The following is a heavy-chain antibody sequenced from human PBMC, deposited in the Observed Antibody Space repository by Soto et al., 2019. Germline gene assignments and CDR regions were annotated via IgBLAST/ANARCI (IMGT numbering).Heavy chain of an antibody. D-gene: IGHD2-2*01. CDR2: IIPIFGTA. V-gene: IGHV1-69*13. J-gene: IGHJ4*02. CDR1: GGTFSSYA. Sequence: SVKVSCKASGGTFSSYAISWVRQAPGQGLEWMGGIIPIFGTANYAQKFQGRVTITADESTSTAYMELSSLRSEDTAVYYCARERRYCSSTSCYSDPRVNTDYWGQGTLVTVSS. CDR3: ARERRYCSSTSCYSDPRVNTDY.